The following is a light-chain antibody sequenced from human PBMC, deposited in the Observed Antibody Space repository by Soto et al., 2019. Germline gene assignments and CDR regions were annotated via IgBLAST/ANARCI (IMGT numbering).Light chain of an antibody. CDR2: AAS. J-gene: IGKJ5*01. Sequence: DIHITYSSPSLSPSVADSVTITCRASQTISSSLNWHQQKPGKAPNLLIYAASSLQSGVPSRFSGSGSGTDFTLTISSLQPEDFATYYCLQTYSTPPITFGQGTRLEIK. CDR1: QTISSS. CDR3: LQTYSTPPIT. V-gene: IGKV1-39*01.